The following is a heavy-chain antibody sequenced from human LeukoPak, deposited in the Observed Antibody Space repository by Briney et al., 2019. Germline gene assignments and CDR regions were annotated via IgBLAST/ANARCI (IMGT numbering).Heavy chain of an antibody. D-gene: IGHD3-3*01. J-gene: IGHJ4*02. CDR2: ITSDRNTI. CDR1: GFDFSVYS. Sequence: GGSLRLSCAASGFDFSVYSMNWVRQAPGKGLEWISYITSDRNTIYYADSVRGRFAISRDNAKKSVYLELSNLRADDTAMYYCARSTEWFADYWGQGTLVTVSS. V-gene: IGHV3-48*01. CDR3: ARSTEWFADY.